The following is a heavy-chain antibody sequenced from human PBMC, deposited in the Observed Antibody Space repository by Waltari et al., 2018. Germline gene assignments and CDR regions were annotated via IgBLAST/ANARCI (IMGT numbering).Heavy chain of an antibody. Sequence: QVQLVQAGAEVKRPGASVKVSCKASGYTFTGYYMHWVRQAPGQGLEWMGRINPNSGGTNYAQKFQGRVTMTRDTSISTAYMELSRLRSDDTAVYYCAQDSIYSSSIGFYWGQGTLVTVSS. CDR1: GYTFTGYY. J-gene: IGHJ4*02. D-gene: IGHD6-6*01. CDR2: INPNSGGT. V-gene: IGHV1-2*06. CDR3: AQDSIYSSSIGFY.